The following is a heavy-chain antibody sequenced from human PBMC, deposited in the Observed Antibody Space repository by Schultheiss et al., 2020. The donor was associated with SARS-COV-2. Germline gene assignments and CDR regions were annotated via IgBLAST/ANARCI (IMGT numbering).Heavy chain of an antibody. D-gene: IGHD5-18*01. CDR3: ARDLEAQLWPDPPYGMDV. Sequence: SETLSLTCTVSGGSISSGSYYWSWIRQHPGKGLEWIGYIYYSGSTNYNPSLKSRVTISVDTSKNQFSLKLSSVTAADTAVYYCARDLEAQLWPDPPYGMDVWGQGTTVTVSS. CDR1: GGSISSGSYY. J-gene: IGHJ6*02. CDR2: IYYSGST. V-gene: IGHV4-61*01.